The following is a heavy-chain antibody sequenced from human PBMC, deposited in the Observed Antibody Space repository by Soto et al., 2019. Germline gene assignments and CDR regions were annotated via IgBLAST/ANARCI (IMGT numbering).Heavy chain of an antibody. V-gene: IGHV1-8*01. CDR3: ARVGYYDFWSGYPPNAYYYYYMDV. Sequence: VKVSCKASGYTFTSYDINWVRQATGQGLEWMGWMNPNSGNTGYAQKFQGRVTMTRNTSISTAYMELSSLRSEDTAVYYCARVGYYDFWSGYPPNAYYYYYMDVWGKGTTVTVSS. CDR1: GYTFTSYD. CDR2: MNPNSGNT. J-gene: IGHJ6*03. D-gene: IGHD3-3*01.